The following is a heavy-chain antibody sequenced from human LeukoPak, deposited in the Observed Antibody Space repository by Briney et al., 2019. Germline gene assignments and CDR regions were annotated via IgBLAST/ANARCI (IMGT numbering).Heavy chain of an antibody. D-gene: IGHD3-22*01. J-gene: IGHJ4*02. Sequence: GGSLRLSCSASGFTFSSYEMNWVRQAPGKGLEWVSYISSSGSTIYYADSVKGRFTISRDNAKNSLYLQMNSLRAEDTAVYYCARGPAASGYYDSCGRNGYFDYWGQGTLVTVSS. V-gene: IGHV3-48*03. CDR3: ARGPAASGYYDSCGRNGYFDY. CDR2: ISSSGSTI. CDR1: GFTFSSYE.